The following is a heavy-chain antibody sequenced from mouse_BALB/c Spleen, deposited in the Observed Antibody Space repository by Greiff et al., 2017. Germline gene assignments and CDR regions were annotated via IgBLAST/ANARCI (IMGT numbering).Heavy chain of an antibody. CDR2: INSNGGST. CDR3: ARGLLRYPSYFDY. J-gene: IGHJ2*01. D-gene: IGHD1-1*01. V-gene: IGHV5-6-3*01. Sequence: EVQVVESGGGLVQPGGSLKLSCAASGFTFSSYGMSWVRQTPDKRLELVATINSNGGSTYYPDSVKGRFTISRDNAKNTLYLQMSSLKSEDTAMYYCARGLLRYPSYFDYWGQGTTLTVSS. CDR1: GFTFSSYG.